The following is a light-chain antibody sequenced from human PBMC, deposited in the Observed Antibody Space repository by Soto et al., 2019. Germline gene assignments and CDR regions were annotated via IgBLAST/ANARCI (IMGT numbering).Light chain of an antibody. CDR3: QQYGSSPVT. Sequence: EIVLTQSPGTLSLSPGERATLSCRASQSVSSSYLAWYQQKPGQAPRLLIYGASSRATGIPDRFSGSGSGTDFTLTITRLEPEDFAVYYCQQYGSSPVTFGQGTKLEIK. CDR2: GAS. CDR1: QSVSSSY. J-gene: IGKJ2*01. V-gene: IGKV3-20*01.